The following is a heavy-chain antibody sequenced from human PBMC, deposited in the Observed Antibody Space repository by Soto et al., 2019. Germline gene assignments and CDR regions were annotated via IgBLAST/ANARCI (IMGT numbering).Heavy chain of an antibody. D-gene: IGHD3-22*01. Sequence: SETLSLTCTVSGGSISSGDYYWSWIRQPPGKGLEWIGYIYYSGSAYYNPSLKSRVTISVDTSKNQFSLKLSSVTAADTAVYYCARGSDSSGYYFGSSAFDIWGQGTMVTVSS. J-gene: IGHJ3*02. CDR3: ARGSDSSGYYFGSSAFDI. CDR1: GGSISSGDYY. CDR2: IYYSGSA. V-gene: IGHV4-30-4*01.